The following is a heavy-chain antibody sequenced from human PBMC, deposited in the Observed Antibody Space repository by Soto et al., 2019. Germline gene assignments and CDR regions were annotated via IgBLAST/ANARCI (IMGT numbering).Heavy chain of an antibody. CDR3: ARESGWFRAFDI. J-gene: IGHJ3*02. V-gene: IGHV3-33*01. D-gene: IGHD6-19*01. Sequence: GGPLRLSCAASGFTFSSYGMHWVRQAPGKGLEWVAVIWYDGSNKYYADSVKGRFTISRDNSKNTLYLQMNSLRAEDTAVYYCARESGWFRAFDIWGQGTMVTVSS. CDR2: IWYDGSNK. CDR1: GFTFSSYG.